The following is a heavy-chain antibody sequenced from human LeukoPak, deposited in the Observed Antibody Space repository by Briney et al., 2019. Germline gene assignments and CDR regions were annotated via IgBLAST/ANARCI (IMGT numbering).Heavy chain of an antibody. V-gene: IGHV1-2*02. CDR1: GFTFTGYY. J-gene: IGHJ4*02. D-gene: IGHD3-3*01. Sequence: GASVKVSCKASGFTFTGYYMHWVRQAPGQGLEWMGWINPNSGGTNYAQKFQGRVTMTRDTSISTAYMELSRLRSDDTAVYCCARADYDFWSGYYDYWGQGTLVTVSS. CDR2: INPNSGGT. CDR3: ARADYDFWSGYYDY.